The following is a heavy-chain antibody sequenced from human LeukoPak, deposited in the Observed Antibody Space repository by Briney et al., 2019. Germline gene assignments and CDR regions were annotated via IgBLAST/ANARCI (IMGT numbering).Heavy chain of an antibody. J-gene: IGHJ4*02. CDR2: ISHSGST. D-gene: IGHD5-24*01. Sequence: SETLSLTCAVSGSSISSSYYGAWIRQPPGKGLEWIATISHSGSTYYNPSPKSRVTISVDMSQNQHSLRLNSVTVADTAVYFCARVNTVMATFDYWGQGTPVTVSS. CDR1: GSSISSSYY. V-gene: IGHV4-38-2*01. CDR3: ARVNTVMATFDY.